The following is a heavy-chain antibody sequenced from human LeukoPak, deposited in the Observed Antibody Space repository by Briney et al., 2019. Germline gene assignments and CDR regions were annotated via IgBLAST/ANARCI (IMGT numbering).Heavy chain of an antibody. CDR3: VPHTIFGGDDY. V-gene: IGHV3-23*01. J-gene: IGHJ4*02. D-gene: IGHD3-3*01. CDR2: ISGSGGST. Sequence: GGSLRLSCAASGFTFSSYAMSWVRQAPGKGLEWVSAISGSGGSTYYADSVKGRFTISRDNSKNTLYLQMNSLRAEDTAVYYCVPHTIFGGDDYCGQGTLVTVSS. CDR1: GFTFSSYA.